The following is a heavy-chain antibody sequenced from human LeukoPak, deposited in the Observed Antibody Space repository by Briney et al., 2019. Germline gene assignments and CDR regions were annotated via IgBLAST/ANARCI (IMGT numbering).Heavy chain of an antibody. CDR2: IYSGGST. CDR3: ARVSVDTALDYFDY. J-gene: IGHJ4*02. Sequence: GGSLRLSCSVSGFTVGSNYMSWVRQSPRKGLEWVSIIYSGGSTYYADSVKGRFTISRDNSKNTLYLQMNSLRDEDTAVYYCARVSVDTALDYFDYWGQGTLVTVSS. CDR1: GFTVGSNY. D-gene: IGHD5-18*01. V-gene: IGHV3-53*01.